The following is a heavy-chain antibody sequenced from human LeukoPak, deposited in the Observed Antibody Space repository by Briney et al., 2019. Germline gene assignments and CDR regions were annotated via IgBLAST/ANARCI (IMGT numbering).Heavy chain of an antibody. CDR2: IYYSGST. Sequence: SETLSLTCTVSGGSISSSYSWGWIRQPPGKGLEWIGSIYYSGSTYYNPSLKSRVTLSVDTSKNQFSLKLSSVTAADTAVYYCARDLAVLGYFHFDYWGQGTLVTVSS. CDR1: GGSISSSYS. CDR3: ARDLAVLGYFHFDY. V-gene: IGHV4-39*07. D-gene: IGHD3-22*01. J-gene: IGHJ4*02.